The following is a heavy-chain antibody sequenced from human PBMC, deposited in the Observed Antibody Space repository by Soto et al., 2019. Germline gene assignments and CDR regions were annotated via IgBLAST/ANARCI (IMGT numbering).Heavy chain of an antibody. V-gene: IGHV2-5*02. Sequence: QITLKESGPTLVKPTQTLTVTCTFSGFSLSTSGVGVGWIRQPPGKALEWLALIYWDDDKRYSPSLKSRLTITKDTSKNQVVLTMTSMDPVDTATYYCAHRAAAGYYFDYWGQGTLVTVSS. CDR1: GFSLSTSGVG. CDR2: IYWDDDK. CDR3: AHRAAAGYYFDY. J-gene: IGHJ4*02. D-gene: IGHD6-13*01.